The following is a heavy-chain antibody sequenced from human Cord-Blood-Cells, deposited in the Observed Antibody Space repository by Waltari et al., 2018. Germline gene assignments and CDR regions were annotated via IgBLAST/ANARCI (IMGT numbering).Heavy chain of an antibody. J-gene: IGHJ3*02. CDR3: ALYPPGGFSGVRQAFDI. CDR2: INAGTGNT. Sequence: QVQLVQSGAEVKKPGASVKVSCKASGYTFTSYAMHWVRQAPGQRLEWMGWINAGTGNTKYSQKFQGRVTITRDTSASTAYMELSSLRSEDTAVYYCALYPPGGFSGVRQAFDIWGQGTMVTVSS. V-gene: IGHV1-3*01. CDR1: GYTFTSYA. D-gene: IGHD3-10*01.